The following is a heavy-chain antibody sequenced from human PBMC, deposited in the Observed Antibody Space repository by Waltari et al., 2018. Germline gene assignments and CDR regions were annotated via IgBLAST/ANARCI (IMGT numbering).Heavy chain of an antibody. D-gene: IGHD6-19*01. CDR1: GFTFSSYW. V-gene: IGHV3-7*01. CDR3: ARGGRQGRAVAVRFYAFDI. CDR2: IKQDGSEK. Sequence: EVQLVESGGGLVQPGGSLRLSCAASGFTFSSYWMSWVRQAPGKGLEWVANIKQDGSEKYYVDSVKGRFTISRDNAKNSLYLQMNSLRAEDTAVYYCARGGRQGRAVAVRFYAFDIWGQGTMVTVSS. J-gene: IGHJ3*02.